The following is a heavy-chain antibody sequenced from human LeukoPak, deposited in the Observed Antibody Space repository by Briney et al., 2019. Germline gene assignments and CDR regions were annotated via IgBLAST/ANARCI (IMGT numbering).Heavy chain of an antibody. CDR1: EFTFGAYA. J-gene: IGHJ4*02. D-gene: IGHD3-9*01. CDR2: VRYGGNIK. V-gene: IGHV3-30*02. Sequence: GGSLRLSCATSEFTFGAYAMHWIRQAPGRGLEWVAFVRYGGNIKYYADSVKGRFTISRDNPKNTLYLQMNSLRPEDTAVYYCAKDLGTEYNIFDYWGQGALVTVSS. CDR3: AKDLGTEYNIFDY.